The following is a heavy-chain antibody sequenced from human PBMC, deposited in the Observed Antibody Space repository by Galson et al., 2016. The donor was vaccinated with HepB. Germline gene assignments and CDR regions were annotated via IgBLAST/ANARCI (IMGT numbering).Heavy chain of an antibody. J-gene: IGHJ6*02. V-gene: IGHV1-18*01. Sequence: SVKVSCKAPGYTFTTYGISWVRQAPGQGLEWMGWITTVTGNTNYAQKFQGRVTMTTDTSTNTAYMELRSLRPDDTAVYYCARARDYYFYSMDVWGQGTTVTVSS. CDR1: GYTFTTYG. CDR3: ARARDYYFYSMDV. CDR2: ITTVTGNT.